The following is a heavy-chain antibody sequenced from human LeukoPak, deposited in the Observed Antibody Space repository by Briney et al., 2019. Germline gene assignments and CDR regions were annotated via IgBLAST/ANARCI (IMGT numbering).Heavy chain of an antibody. Sequence: GGSLRLSCAASGFSLSSYRMHWVRQSPGKGLEWVSLISGDGGSTYYADSVKGRFTISRDNSKNSLYLQMNSLRTEDTALYYCAKDRRTYYYYYMDVWGKGTTVTVSS. V-gene: IGHV3-43*02. CDR3: AKDRRTYYYYYMDV. CDR2: ISGDGGST. CDR1: GFSLSSYR. J-gene: IGHJ6*03.